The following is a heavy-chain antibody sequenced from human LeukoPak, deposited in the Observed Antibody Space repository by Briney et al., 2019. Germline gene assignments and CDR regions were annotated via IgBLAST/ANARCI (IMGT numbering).Heavy chain of an antibody. Sequence: ASVKVSCKASGYTFTGYYIHWVRQAPGQGLEWMGGIIPIFGTANYAQKFQGRVTITADESTSTAYMELSSLRSEDTAVYYCARNRDIVVVPAAGNYYYGMDVWGQGTTVTVSS. CDR3: ARNRDIVVVPAAGNYYYGMDV. J-gene: IGHJ6*02. CDR1: GYTFTGYY. D-gene: IGHD2-2*01. CDR2: IIPIFGTA. V-gene: IGHV1-69*13.